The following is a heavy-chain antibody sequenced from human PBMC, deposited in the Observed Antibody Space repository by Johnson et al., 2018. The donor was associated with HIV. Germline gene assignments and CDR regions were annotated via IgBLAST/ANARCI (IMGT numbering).Heavy chain of an antibody. D-gene: IGHD1-26*01. CDR2: ISWDGGST. V-gene: IGHV3-43*01. J-gene: IGHJ3*02. CDR1: GFTFVDYT. Sequence: VQLVESGGVVLQPGVSLRLSCAASGFTFVDYTIHWVRQAPGQGLVWVSLISWDGGSTYYADSVKGRFTISRDNSKNSLYLQMNSLRTEDTALYYCAKDMGRYSGSYGNYDAFDIWGQGTMVTVSS. CDR3: AKDMGRYSGSYGNYDAFDI.